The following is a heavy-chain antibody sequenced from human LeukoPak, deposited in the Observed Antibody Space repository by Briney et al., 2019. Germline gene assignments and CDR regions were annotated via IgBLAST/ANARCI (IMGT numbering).Heavy chain of an antibody. CDR1: GFTFSSYN. D-gene: IGHD1-26*01. CDR3: ARDPYSGSYGDYYYYYMDV. V-gene: IGHV3-21*01. Sequence: PGGSLRLSCAVSGFTFSSYNMNWVSQAPGKGLEWVSSITSSSRYIYYADSVKGRFTISRDNAKSSLYLQMNSLRAEDTAVYCCARDPYSGSYGDYYYYYMDVWGKGTTVTISS. CDR2: ITSSSRYI. J-gene: IGHJ6*03.